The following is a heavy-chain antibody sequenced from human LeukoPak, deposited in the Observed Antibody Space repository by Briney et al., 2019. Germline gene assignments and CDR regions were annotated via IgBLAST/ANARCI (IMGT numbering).Heavy chain of an antibody. CDR3: ARQAGWEGEWSYAHAFDI. V-gene: IGHV5-51*01. Sequence: RGESLKISCKGSGYTFTSYWIGWVRQMPGKGLEWMGIIYPGDSDTRYSPSFQGQVTISADKSISTAYLQWSSLKASDTAMYYCARQAGWEGEWSYAHAFDIWGQGTMVTVSS. CDR2: IYPGDSDT. CDR1: GYTFTSYW. D-gene: IGHD2-2*01. J-gene: IGHJ3*02.